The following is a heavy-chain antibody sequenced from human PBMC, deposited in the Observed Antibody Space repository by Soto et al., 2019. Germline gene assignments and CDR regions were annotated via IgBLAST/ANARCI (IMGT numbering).Heavy chain of an antibody. CDR1: GFTFTSYT. J-gene: IGHJ4*02. D-gene: IGHD6-13*01. V-gene: IGHV3-21*06. CDR3: ARARVYATGPLDF. CDR2: ISSSSDYI. Sequence: GGSLRLSXAASGFTFTSYTMNWVRQAPGKGLEWVSSISSSSDYIYYADSMKGRVTISRDNAKNSLFLDMNSLTGEDTAVYYCARARVYATGPLDFWGQGTLVTVSS.